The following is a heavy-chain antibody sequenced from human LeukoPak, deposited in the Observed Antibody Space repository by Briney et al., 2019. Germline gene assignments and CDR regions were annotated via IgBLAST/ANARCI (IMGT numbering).Heavy chain of an antibody. CDR3: AREGYYGSGSPPSLYFDY. V-gene: IGHV3-30-3*01. CDR2: TSSDLNVK. Sequence: PGGSPGLSCAASGFTFRNYVIHWVRQAPGKGLEWVAVTSSDLNVKLYADPVKGRFTISRDNSRSTLYLQMNSLRPEDTAIYYCAREGYYGSGSPPSLYFDYWGQGTLVTVSS. CDR1: GFTFRNYV. J-gene: IGHJ4*02. D-gene: IGHD3-10*01.